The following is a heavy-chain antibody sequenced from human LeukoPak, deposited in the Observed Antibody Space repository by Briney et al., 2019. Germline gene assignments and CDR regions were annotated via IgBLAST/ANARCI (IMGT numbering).Heavy chain of an antibody. CDR1: DDSISDYY. J-gene: IGHJ4*02. V-gene: IGHV4-59*01. Sequence: SETLSLTCTVSDDSISDYYRGWIRQPPGKGLEWIGYFYNSGRSTYNPSLKSRVTISADTSKNHFSLKLNSVTTADTAVYYCTRGAGWHIDYWGQGILVTVSS. D-gene: IGHD2-21*01. CDR3: TRGAGWHIDY. CDR2: FYNSGRS.